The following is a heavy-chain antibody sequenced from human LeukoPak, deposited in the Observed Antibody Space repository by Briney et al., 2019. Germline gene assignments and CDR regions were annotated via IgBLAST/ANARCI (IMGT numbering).Heavy chain of an antibody. CDR2: IIPIFGTA. V-gene: IGHV1-69*05. CDR1: GGTFSSYA. CDR3: ARAWPYYYDSSGYYGIPDYYYYYMDV. Sequence: GASVKVSCKASGGTFSSYAISWVRQAPGQGLEWMGGIIPIFGTANYAQKFQGRVTITTDESTSTAYMELSSLRSEDTAVYYCARAWPYYYDSSGYYGIPDYYYYYMDVWGKGTTVTVS. D-gene: IGHD3-22*01. J-gene: IGHJ6*03.